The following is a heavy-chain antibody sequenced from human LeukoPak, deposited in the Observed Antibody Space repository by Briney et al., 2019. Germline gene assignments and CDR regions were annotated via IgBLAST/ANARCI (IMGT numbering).Heavy chain of an antibody. CDR1: GFTFSSYA. CDR2: IRGSGGST. Sequence: TGGSLRLSCAASGFTFSSYAMSWVRQAPGKGLERVSAIRGSGGSTYYPDSVKGRFTISRDNSKNTLYLQMNSLRAEDTAVYYCAKDLGSYYYYMDVWGKGTTVTVS. V-gene: IGHV3-23*01. CDR3: AKDLGSYYYYMDV. J-gene: IGHJ6*03. D-gene: IGHD3-10*01.